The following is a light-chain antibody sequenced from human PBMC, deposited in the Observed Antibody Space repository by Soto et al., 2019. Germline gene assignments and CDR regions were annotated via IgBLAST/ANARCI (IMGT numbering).Light chain of an antibody. CDR1: ALPKKY. Sequence: SYELTQPPSVSVFPGQTARITCSGDALPKKYAYWYQQKSGQPPVLVIYEESKRPSGIPERFSGSSSGTMATLTISGAQVEDEADYYCYSTDSSGNPLFGGGTKLTVL. J-gene: IGLJ2*01. CDR3: YSTDSSGNPL. V-gene: IGLV3-10*01. CDR2: EES.